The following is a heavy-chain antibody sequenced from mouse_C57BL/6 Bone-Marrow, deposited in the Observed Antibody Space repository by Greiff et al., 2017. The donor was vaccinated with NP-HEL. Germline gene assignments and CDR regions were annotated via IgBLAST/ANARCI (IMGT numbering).Heavy chain of an antibody. D-gene: IGHD1-1*01. CDR2: INPNNGGT. V-gene: IGHV1-18*01. CDR1: GYTFTDYN. CDR3: AREGVYYYGSRDWYFDV. J-gene: IGHJ1*03. Sequence: EVQLQQSGPELVKPGASVKIPCKASGYTFTDYNMDWVKQSHGKSLEWIGDINPNNGGTIYNQKFKGKATLTVDKSSSTAYMELRSLTSEDTAVYYCAREGVYYYGSRDWYFDVWGTGTTVTVSS.